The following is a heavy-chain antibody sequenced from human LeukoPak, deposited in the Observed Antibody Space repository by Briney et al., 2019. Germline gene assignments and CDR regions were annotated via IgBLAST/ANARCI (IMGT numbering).Heavy chain of an antibody. V-gene: IGHV4-34*01. D-gene: IGHD6-6*01. CDR2: INHSGST. Sequence: PSETLSLTCTVSGGSISSYYWSWVRQAPGKGLEWIGEINHSGSTNYNPSLKSRVTISVDTSKNQFSLKLSSVTAADTAVYYCARRRRPLARPGVFDYWGQGTLVTVSS. CDR1: GGSISSYY. CDR3: ARRRRPLARPGVFDY. J-gene: IGHJ4*02.